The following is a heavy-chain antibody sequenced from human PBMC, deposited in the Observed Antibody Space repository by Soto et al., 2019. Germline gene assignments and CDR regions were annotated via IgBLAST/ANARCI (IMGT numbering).Heavy chain of an antibody. V-gene: IGHV1-18*01. CDR3: AKDLGSGYRFDY. J-gene: IGHJ4*02. CDR1: GYTFLKYG. D-gene: IGHD3-9*01. CDR2: IQTDNDHA. Sequence: ASVKVSCKASGYTFLKYGINWVRQAPGQGLEWTGGIQTDNDHASFAQKFEGRVTMTTDTSTRTVYMELRDLSSDDTAVYYCAKDLGSGYRFDYWGQGTPVTVSS.